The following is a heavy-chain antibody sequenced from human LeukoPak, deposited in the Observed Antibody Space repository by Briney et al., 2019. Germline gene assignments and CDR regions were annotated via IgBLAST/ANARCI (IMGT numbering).Heavy chain of an antibody. Sequence: GGSLRLSCAASGFTFSSYAMHWVRQAPGKGLEWVAVISYDGSNKYYADSVKGRFTISRDNSKNTLYLQMNSLRAEDTAVYYCAKGLYYDTNWGQGTLVTVSS. CDR3: AKGLYYDTN. D-gene: IGHD3-9*01. V-gene: IGHV3-30*04. J-gene: IGHJ4*02. CDR2: ISYDGSNK. CDR1: GFTFSSYA.